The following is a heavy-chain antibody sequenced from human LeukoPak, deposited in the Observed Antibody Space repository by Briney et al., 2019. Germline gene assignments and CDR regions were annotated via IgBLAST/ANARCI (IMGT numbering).Heavy chain of an antibody. CDR1: GGSISSYY. D-gene: IGHD6-6*01. CDR2: IYYSGST. V-gene: IGHV4-59*01. Sequence: SETLSLTCTVSGGSISSYYWSWIRQPPGKGLEWIGYIYYSGSTNYNPSLKSRVTISVDTSKNQFSLKLSSVTAADTAVYYCARDGYSSSHYYYYYGMDVWGQGTTVTVSS. CDR3: ARDGYSSSHYYYYYGMDV. J-gene: IGHJ6*02.